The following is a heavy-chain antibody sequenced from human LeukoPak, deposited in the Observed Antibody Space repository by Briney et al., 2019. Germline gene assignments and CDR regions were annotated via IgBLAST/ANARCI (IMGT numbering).Heavy chain of an antibody. CDR2: IVVGSGNT. CDR3: AAVGFAAGTNY. J-gene: IGHJ4*02. D-gene: IGHD6-13*01. Sequence: SVKVSCKASGFTFTSSAMQWVRQARGQRLEWIGWIVVGSGNTNYAQKFQERVTITRDMSTSTAYMELRSLRSEVTAVYYCAAVGFAAGTNYWGQGTLVTVSS. V-gene: IGHV1-58*02. CDR1: GFTFTSSA.